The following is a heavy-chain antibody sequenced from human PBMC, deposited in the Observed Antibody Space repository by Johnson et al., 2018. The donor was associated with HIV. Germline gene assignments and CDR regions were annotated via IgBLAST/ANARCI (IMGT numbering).Heavy chain of an antibody. Sequence: QVQLVESGGGVVQPGGYLRLSCAASGFTFDDYGMSWVRQAPGKGLEWVAVISYDGSNKYYADSVKGRFTISRDNSKNTLYLQMNSLRAEDTAVYYCARGGYLDAFDIWGQGTMVTVSS. D-gene: IGHD6-13*01. CDR3: ARGGYLDAFDI. V-gene: IGHV3-30*03. J-gene: IGHJ3*02. CDR2: ISYDGSNK. CDR1: GFTFDDYG.